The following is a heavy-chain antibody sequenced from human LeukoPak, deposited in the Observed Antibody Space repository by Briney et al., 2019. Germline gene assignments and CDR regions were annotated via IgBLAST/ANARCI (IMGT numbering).Heavy chain of an antibody. CDR3: ARALPYYYYGMDV. CDR2: IYYSGST. Sequence: SETLSLTCTVSGGPISSYYWSWIRQPPGKGLEWIGYIYYSGSTNYNPSLKSRVTISVDTSKNQFSLKLSSVTAADTAVYYCARALPYYYYGMDVWGQGTTVTVSS. J-gene: IGHJ6*02. V-gene: IGHV4-59*01. CDR1: GGPISSYY.